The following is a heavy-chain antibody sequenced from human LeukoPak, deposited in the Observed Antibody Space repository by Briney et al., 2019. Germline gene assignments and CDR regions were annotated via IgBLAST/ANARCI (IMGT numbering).Heavy chain of an antibody. J-gene: IGHJ4*02. V-gene: IGHV3-48*01. CDR1: GFTFGNYS. D-gene: IGHD3-16*02. CDR3: ARYDVWGSYRAFDY. Sequence: GGSLRLSCAASGFTFGNYSMNWVRQAPGKGLEWVSYISSSSSTIYYADSVKGRFTISRDNAKNSLYLQMNSLRAEDTAVYYCARYDVWGSYRAFDYWGQGTLVTVSS. CDR2: ISSSSSTI.